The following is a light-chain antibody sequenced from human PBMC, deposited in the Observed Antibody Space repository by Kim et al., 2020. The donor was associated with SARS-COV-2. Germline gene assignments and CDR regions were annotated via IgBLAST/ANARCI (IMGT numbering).Light chain of an antibody. CDR3: QQYNKWPPRGT. V-gene: IGKV3-15*01. CDR2: DAS. J-gene: IGKJ1*01. CDR1: QSVGSN. Sequence: EIVMTQSPATLSVSPGERATLSCRASQSVGSNLAWYQQKPGQAPRLLMYDASARATGIPARFSGSGFGTEFTLTISSLQSEDLAVYYCQQYNKWPPRGTFGQGTKVEIK.